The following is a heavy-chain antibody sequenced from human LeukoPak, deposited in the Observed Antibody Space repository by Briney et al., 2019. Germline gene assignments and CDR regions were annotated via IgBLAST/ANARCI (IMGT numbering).Heavy chain of an antibody. CDR1: GFTFTTFW. V-gene: IGHV3-74*01. CDR3: ARADIVVVPAAMGVDY. CDR2: INHDGSST. Sequence: PGGSLRLSCATSGFTFTTFWMHWVRQAPGKGLVWVSRINHDGSSTNYADSVKGRFTISRDNAKNTVYLQMNSLRAEDTAVYYCARADIVVVPAAMGVDYWGQGTLVTVSS. J-gene: IGHJ4*02. D-gene: IGHD2-2*01.